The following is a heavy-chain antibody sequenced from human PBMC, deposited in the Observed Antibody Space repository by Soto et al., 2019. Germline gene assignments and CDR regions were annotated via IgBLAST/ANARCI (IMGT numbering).Heavy chain of an antibody. CDR2: IWYDGSNK. CDR1: GFTFSSYG. J-gene: IGHJ6*02. CDR3: ARDYCSSTSCHLYYYYYYGMDV. D-gene: IGHD2-2*01. V-gene: IGHV3-33*01. Sequence: GGSLRLSCAASGFTFSSYGMHWVRQAPGKGLEWVAVIWYDGSNKYYADSVKGRFTISRDNSKNTLYLQMNSLRAEDTAVYYCARDYCSSTSCHLYYYYYYGMDVWGQGTTVTVSS.